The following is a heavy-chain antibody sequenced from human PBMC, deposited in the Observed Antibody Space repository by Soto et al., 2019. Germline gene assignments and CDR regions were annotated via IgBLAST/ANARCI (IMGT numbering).Heavy chain of an antibody. CDR2: INHSGST. V-gene: IGHV4-34*01. CDR3: ARRGYDYIWGSYRKYYFDY. CDR1: GGSFSGYY. Sequence: PSETLSLTCAVYGGSFSGYYWSWIRQPPGKGLEWIGEINHSGSTNYNPSLKSRVTISVDTSKNQFSLKLSSVTAADTAVYYCARRGYDYIWGSYRKYYFDYWGQGTLVTVSS. J-gene: IGHJ4*02. D-gene: IGHD3-16*02.